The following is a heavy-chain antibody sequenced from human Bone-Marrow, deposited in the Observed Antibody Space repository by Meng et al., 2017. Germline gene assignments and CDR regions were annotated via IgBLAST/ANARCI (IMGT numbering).Heavy chain of an antibody. CDR1: GFTFSNCW. CDR2: ISWNSGSI. Sequence: GESLRLSCAASGFTFSNCWMSWVRQAPGKGLEWVSGISWNSGSIGYADSVKGRFTISRDNAKNSLYLQMNSLRAEDTALYYCAKDIGGSYYYYYGMDVWGRGTTVTVSS. V-gene: IGHV3-9*01. J-gene: IGHJ6*02. CDR3: AKDIGGSYYYYYGMDV. D-gene: IGHD1-26*01.